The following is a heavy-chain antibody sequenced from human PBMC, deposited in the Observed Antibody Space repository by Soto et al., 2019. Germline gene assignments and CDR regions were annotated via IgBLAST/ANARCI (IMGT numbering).Heavy chain of an antibody. CDR3: ARDVGEDDILTGYLDAFEI. CDR2: ISSSSSYI. V-gene: IGHV3-21*01. Sequence: PGGSLRLSCAASGFTFSSYSMNWVRQAPGKGLERVSSISSSSSYIYYADSVKGRFTISRDNAKNSLYLQMNSLRAEDTAVYYCARDVGEDDILTGYLDAFEIWGQGTMVTVAS. CDR1: GFTFSSYS. J-gene: IGHJ3*02. D-gene: IGHD3-9*01.